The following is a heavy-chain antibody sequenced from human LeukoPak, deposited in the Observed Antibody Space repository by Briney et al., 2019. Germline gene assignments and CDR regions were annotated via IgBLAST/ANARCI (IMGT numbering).Heavy chain of an antibody. J-gene: IGHJ6*04. Sequence: GGSLRLACAASGFSFSNYGMSWVRQAPGKGLEWVSSVSGGGDNTYYADSAEGRSAISRDNSKNTLFLQMNDLRAEDTAIYYCAKGWIFGVLVDVWGKGATVTVSS. CDR2: VSGGGDNT. D-gene: IGHD3-3*01. CDR1: GFSFSNYG. V-gene: IGHV3-23*01. CDR3: AKGWIFGVLVDV.